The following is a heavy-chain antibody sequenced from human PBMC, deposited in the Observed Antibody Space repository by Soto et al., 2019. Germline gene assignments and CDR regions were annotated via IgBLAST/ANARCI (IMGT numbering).Heavy chain of an antibody. CDR3: AKDQPWFDP. CDR2: ISYDGSNK. J-gene: IGHJ5*02. CDR1: GFTFSSYG. Sequence: QVQLEESGGGVVQPGRSLRLSCAASGFTFSSYGMHWVRQAPGKGLEWVAVISYDGSNKYYADSVKGRFAISRDNSKNTLYLQMNSLRAEDTAVYYCAKDQPWFDPWGQGTLVTVSS. V-gene: IGHV3-30*18.